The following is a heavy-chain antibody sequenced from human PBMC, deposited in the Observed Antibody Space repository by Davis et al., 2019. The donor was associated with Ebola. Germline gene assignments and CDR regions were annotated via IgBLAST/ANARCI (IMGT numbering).Heavy chain of an antibody. V-gene: IGHV3-30*18. CDR1: GFTFSSYG. CDR2: ISYDGSNK. D-gene: IGHD1-20*01. J-gene: IGHJ4*02. CDR3: AKVMITADFDY. Sequence: PSGSLRLSCAASGFTFSSYGMHWVRQAPGKGLEWVAVISYDGSNKYYADSVKGRFTISRDNSKNTLYLQMNSLRAEDTAVYYCAKVMITADFDYWGQGTLVTVSS.